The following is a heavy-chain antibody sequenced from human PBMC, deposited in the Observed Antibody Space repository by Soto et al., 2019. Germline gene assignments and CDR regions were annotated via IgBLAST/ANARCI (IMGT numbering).Heavy chain of an antibody. V-gene: IGHV1-2*04. CDR2: INSNGGGT. CDR1: GYTFTGYY. D-gene: IGHD3-22*01. CDR3: ARVVKLGYYYDSSGYYRPPNWFDP. J-gene: IGHJ5*02. Sequence: ASVKVSCKASGYTFTGYYIHWVRQAPGQGLEWMGWINSNGGGTNYAQKFQGWVTMTRDTSINSVYLELSRLKSADTAVYYCARVVKLGYYYDSSGYYRPPNWFDPWGQGTLVTVSS.